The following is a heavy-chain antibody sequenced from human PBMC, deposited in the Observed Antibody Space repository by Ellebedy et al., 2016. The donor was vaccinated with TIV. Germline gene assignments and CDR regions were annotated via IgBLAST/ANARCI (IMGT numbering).Heavy chain of an antibody. V-gene: IGHV1-69*04. Sequence: SVKVSXXASGGTFSSYAISWVRQAPGQGLEWMGRIIPILGIANYAQKFQGRVTITADKSTSTAYMELSSLRSEDTAVYYCARAYGIAAADCLDYWGQGTLVTVSS. CDR3: ARAYGIAAADCLDY. CDR2: IIPILGIA. CDR1: GGTFSSYA. D-gene: IGHD6-13*01. J-gene: IGHJ4*02.